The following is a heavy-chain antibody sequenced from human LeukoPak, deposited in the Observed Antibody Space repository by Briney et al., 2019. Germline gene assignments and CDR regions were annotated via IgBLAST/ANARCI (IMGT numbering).Heavy chain of an antibody. J-gene: IGHJ4*02. CDR2: IIPIFGTA. CDR3: ARDVELGGYFDY. CDR1: GGTFSSYA. D-gene: IGHD1-26*01. V-gene: IGHV1-69*05. Sequence: SVKVSCKASGGTFSSYAISWVRQAPGQGLEWMGRIIPIFGTANYAQKFQGRVTITTDESTSTAYMELSSLRSEDTAVCYCARDVELGGYFDYWGQGTLVTVSS.